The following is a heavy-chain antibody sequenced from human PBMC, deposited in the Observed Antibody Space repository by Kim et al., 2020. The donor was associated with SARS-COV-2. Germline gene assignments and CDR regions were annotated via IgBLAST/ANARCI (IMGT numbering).Heavy chain of an antibody. D-gene: IGHD2-15*01. CDR2: INPSGGST. Sequence: ASVKVSCKASGYTFTSYYMHWVRQAPGQGLEWMGIINPSGGSTSYAQKFQGRVTMTRDTSTSTVYMELSSLRSEDTAVYYCARSPGAADLRRYYYGMDVWGQGTTVTVS. CDR1: GYTFTSYY. CDR3: ARSPGAADLRRYYYGMDV. J-gene: IGHJ6*02. V-gene: IGHV1-46*01.